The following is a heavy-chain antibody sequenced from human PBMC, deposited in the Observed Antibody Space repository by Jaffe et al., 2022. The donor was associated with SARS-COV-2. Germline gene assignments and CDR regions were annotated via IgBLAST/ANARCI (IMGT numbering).Heavy chain of an antibody. CDR2: ISGSGGST. Sequence: EVQLLESGGGLAQPGGSLRLSCAASGFTFSSYAMSWVRQSPGKGLEWLSAISGSGGSTYYADSVKGRFTISRDNSKNTLYLQVNILRAEDTAVYYCAKDSSPLTFGGVTPDYWGQGTLVTVSS. J-gene: IGHJ4*02. D-gene: IGHD3-16*01. V-gene: IGHV3-23*01. CDR3: AKDSSPLTFGGVTPDY. CDR1: GFTFSSYA.